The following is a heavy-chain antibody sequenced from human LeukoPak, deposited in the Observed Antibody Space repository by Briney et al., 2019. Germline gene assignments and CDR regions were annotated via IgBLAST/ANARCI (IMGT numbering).Heavy chain of an antibody. V-gene: IGHV3-30*18. J-gene: IGHJ3*02. CDR3: AKGRQQWWTFDALDI. D-gene: IGHD5-18*01. Sequence: GGSLRLSCAPSGFTLSSYGMHWVRQAPGKGLEWVALISYDGGKKYYADSVKGRITISRDNSKNTLYLQMNSLTPDDTAVYYCAKGRQQWWTFDALDICGQGTMVTVSS. CDR1: GFTLSSYG. CDR2: ISYDGGKK.